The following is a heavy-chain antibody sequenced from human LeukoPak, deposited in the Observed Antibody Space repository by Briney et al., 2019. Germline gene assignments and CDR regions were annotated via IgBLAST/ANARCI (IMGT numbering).Heavy chain of an antibody. CDR1: EFTFTNAW. CDR3: ATVYWYFDL. Sequence: GGSLSLSCPASEFTFTNAWMSWFRLTPGKGLDWVGLIRSKTDGGTADYAAPVQGRFTISRDDSDNTVHLQLSSLKTEDTGVYYCATVYWYFDLWGPGTLLSVS. V-gene: IGHV3-15*01. CDR2: IRSKTDGGTA. J-gene: IGHJ2*01.